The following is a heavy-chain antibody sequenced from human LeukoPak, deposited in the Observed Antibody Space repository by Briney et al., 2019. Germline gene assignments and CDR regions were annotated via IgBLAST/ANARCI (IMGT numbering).Heavy chain of an antibody. CDR2: ISGSGGST. CDR3: AKTGHCSSTSCYTSNYYYGMDV. Sequence: GGSLRLSCAASGFTFSSYAMSWVRQAPGKGLEWVSAISGSGGSTYYADSVKGRFTISRDNSKNTLYLQMNSLRAEDTAVYYCAKTGHCSSTSCYTSNYYYGMDVWGQGTTVTVSS. V-gene: IGHV3-23*01. D-gene: IGHD2-2*02. CDR1: GFTFSSYA. J-gene: IGHJ6*02.